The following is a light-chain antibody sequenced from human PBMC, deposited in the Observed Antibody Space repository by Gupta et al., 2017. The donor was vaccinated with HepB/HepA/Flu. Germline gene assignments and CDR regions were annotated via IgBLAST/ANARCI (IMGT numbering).Light chain of an antibody. CDR3: SSYTSSSTLVV. V-gene: IGLV2-14*01. CDR1: SSHVGGYNY. J-gene: IGLJ2*01. CDR2: DVS. Sequence: QSALTQPAPVSGSPGQSITISCPGTSSHVGGYNYVSWYQQHPGKAPKLMIYDVSNRPSGVSNRFSGSKSGNTASLTISGLQAEDEADYYCSSYTSSSTLVVFGGGTKLTVL.